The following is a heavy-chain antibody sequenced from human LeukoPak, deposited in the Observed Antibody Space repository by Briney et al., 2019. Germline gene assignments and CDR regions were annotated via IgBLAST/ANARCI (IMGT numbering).Heavy chain of an antibody. CDR3: ARMTATGGSCYSCYFVY. CDR1: GFTVSSNY. Sequence: PGGSLRLSCAASGFTVSSNYMSWLRQAPGKGLEWVSVIYSGGSTYYADSVKGRFTISRDNSKNTLYLQMNSLRAEDTAVYYCARMTATGGSCYSCYFVYWGHGTLVTVSS. V-gene: IGHV3-53*01. J-gene: IGHJ4*01. CDR2: IYSGGST. D-gene: IGHD2-15*01.